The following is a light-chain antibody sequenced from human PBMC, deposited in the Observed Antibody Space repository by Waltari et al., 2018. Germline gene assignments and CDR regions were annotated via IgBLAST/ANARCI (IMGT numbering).Light chain of an antibody. CDR3: AAWDDSLSGWV. V-gene: IGLV1-47*01. CDR2: RNN. CDR1: SSHIGSNY. Sequence: QSVLTQPPSASGTPEQRVTISCSGSSSHIGSNYVYWYQPPPGTAPNLLIYRNNRRPSGVPDRFSGSKSGTSASLAISGLRSEDEADYYCAAWDDSLSGWVFGGGTKLTVL. J-gene: IGLJ3*02.